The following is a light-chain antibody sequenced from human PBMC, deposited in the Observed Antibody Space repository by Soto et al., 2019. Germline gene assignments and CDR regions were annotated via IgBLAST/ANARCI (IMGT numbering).Light chain of an antibody. V-gene: IGKV3-20*01. CDR1: QSVSSSY. CDR3: QQYGSSPRT. CDR2: GAS. J-gene: IGKJ4*01. Sequence: EIMMTQSPATLSVSPGERATLSCRASQSVSSSYLAWYQQKPGQAPRLLIYGASSRATGIPDRFSGSGSGTDFTLTISRLEPEDFAVYYCQQYGSSPRTFGGGTKVDIK.